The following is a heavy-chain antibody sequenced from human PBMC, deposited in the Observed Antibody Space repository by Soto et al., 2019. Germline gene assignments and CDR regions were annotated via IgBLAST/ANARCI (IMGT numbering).Heavy chain of an antibody. J-gene: IGHJ4*02. V-gene: IGHV3-74*01. CDR2: VGADGGGA. CDR3: ARDGIKHCPDMDQ. Sequence: EVQLVESGGGLVQPGGSVRLSCAASGFTFSNYWMHWVRQTPGKGLVWVSRVGADGGGATYADSVKGRFTISRDNAKNTLYLQTDSPRVEDRGMYHCARDGIKHCPDMDQWGQGILVTVSS. D-gene: IGHD3-10*01. CDR1: GFTFSNYW.